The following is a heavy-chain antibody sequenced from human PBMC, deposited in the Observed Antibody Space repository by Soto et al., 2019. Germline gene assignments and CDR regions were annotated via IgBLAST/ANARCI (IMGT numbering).Heavy chain of an antibody. V-gene: IGHV3-23*01. Sequence: EVQLLESGGGLVQPGGSLRLSCAASGFTFSSYAMSWVRQAPGKGLEWVSAISGSGGSTYYADSVKGRFTSSRDNSKYTLYLQMNSLRAEATVVYDCAIPSLDLPHPLACCSTSCFGYWGQGTLVTVSS. J-gene: IGHJ4*02. CDR2: ISGSGGST. D-gene: IGHD2-2*01. CDR1: GFTFSSYA. CDR3: AIPSLDLPHPLACCSTSCFGY.